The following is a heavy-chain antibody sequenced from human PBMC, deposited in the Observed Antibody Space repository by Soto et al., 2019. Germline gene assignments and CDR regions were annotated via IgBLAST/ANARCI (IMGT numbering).Heavy chain of an antibody. V-gene: IGHV1-69*06. J-gene: IGHJ4*02. D-gene: IGHD3-22*01. Sequence: GASVKVSCKASGGTFSSYAISWVRQAPGQGLEWMGGIIPIFGTANYAQKFQGRVTITADKSTSTAYMELSSLRSEDTAVYYCARGSGYYDSSGTNFDYWGQGTLVTVSS. CDR1: GGTFSSYA. CDR2: IIPIFGTA. CDR3: ARGSGYYDSSGTNFDY.